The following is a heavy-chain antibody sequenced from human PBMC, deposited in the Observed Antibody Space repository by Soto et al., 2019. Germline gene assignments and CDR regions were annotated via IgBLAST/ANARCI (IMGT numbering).Heavy chain of an antibody. CDR2: ISGSGGST. Sequence: GSLGLSCAASGFTFSSYGMSWVRQAPGKGLEWVSGISGSGGSTYYADSVKGRFTISRDNSKHTLYLQMNSLRAEDTAIYYCAKGDTALDYWGQGTLVTVSS. D-gene: IGHD5-18*01. CDR3: AKGDTALDY. CDR1: GFTFSSYG. V-gene: IGHV3-23*01. J-gene: IGHJ4*02.